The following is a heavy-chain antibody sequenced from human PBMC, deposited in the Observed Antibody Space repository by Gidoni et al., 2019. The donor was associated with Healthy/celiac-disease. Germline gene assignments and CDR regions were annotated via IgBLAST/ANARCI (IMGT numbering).Heavy chain of an antibody. CDR3: ARDYSTTGTSWWYLDY. Sequence: EVQLVESGGGLVKPGGSLRLSCAASGFTFSSYSMNWVRQAPGKGLEWVSSISSSSSYIYYADSVKGRFTISRDNAKNSLYLQMNSLRAEDTAVYYCARDYSTTGTSWWYLDYWGQGTLVTVSS. J-gene: IGHJ4*02. V-gene: IGHV3-21*01. CDR2: ISSSSSYI. CDR1: GFTFSSYS. D-gene: IGHD1-1*01.